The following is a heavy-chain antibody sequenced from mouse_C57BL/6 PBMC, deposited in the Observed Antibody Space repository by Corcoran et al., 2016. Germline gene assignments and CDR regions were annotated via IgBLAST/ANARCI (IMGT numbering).Heavy chain of an antibody. J-gene: IGHJ3*01. Sequence: QIQLVQSGPELKKPGETVKISCKASGYTFTTYGMSWVKQAPGKGLKWMGWINPYSGVPTYADDFKGRFAFSLETSARTAYVQINNLKNEDMATYFCARREFAYWGQGTLVTVSA. CDR3: ARREFAY. V-gene: IGHV9-3*01. CDR1: GYTFTTYG. CDR2: INPYSGVP.